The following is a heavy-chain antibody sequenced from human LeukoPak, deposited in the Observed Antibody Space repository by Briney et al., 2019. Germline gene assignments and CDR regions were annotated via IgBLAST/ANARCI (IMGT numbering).Heavy chain of an antibody. CDR3: ASSGGRGDYFDY. CDR1: GGSISSYY. Sequence: SETLSLTCTVSGGSISSYYWSWIRQPPGKGLEWIGYIYYSGSTNYNPSLKSRVTISVDTSKNQFSLKLSSVTAADTAVYYCASSGGRGDYFDYWGQGTLVTVSS. D-gene: IGHD3-10*01. J-gene: IGHJ4*02. V-gene: IGHV4-59*08. CDR2: IYYSGST.